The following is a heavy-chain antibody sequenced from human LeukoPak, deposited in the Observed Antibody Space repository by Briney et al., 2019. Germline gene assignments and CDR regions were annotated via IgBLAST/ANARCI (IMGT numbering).Heavy chain of an antibody. D-gene: IGHD3-10*01. CDR2: ISAYNGNT. CDR3: ARIVLLWFGDPKAGYMDV. Sequence: GASVKVSCKASGGTFSSYAISWVRQAPGQGLEWMGWISAYNGNTNYAQKLQGRVTMTTDTSTSTAYMELRSLRSDDTAVYYCARIVLLWFGDPKAGYMDVWGKGTTVTVSS. CDR1: GGTFSSYA. V-gene: IGHV1-18*01. J-gene: IGHJ6*03.